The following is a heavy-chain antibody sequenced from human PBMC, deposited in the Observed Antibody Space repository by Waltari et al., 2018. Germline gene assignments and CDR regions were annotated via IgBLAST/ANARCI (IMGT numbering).Heavy chain of an antibody. Sequence: EEQLVESGGGLIQPGESLRVSCAVSGFTFSRYWMNWVRQGPGKGLVWVARINSDGSDTSYADSVKGRFTISRDNAKNTVYLQMKSLRVEDTAVYYCARMARETYSSPVAGRDYYYGMDVWGLGTTVTVSS. D-gene: IGHD6-13*01. CDR2: INSDGSDT. J-gene: IGHJ6*02. CDR3: ARMARETYSSPVAGRDYYYGMDV. V-gene: IGHV3-74*01. CDR1: GFTFSRYW.